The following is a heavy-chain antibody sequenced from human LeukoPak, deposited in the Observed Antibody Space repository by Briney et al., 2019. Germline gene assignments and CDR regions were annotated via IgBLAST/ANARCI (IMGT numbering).Heavy chain of an antibody. D-gene: IGHD3-10*01. CDR1: GYSISSGYY. V-gene: IGHV4-38-2*02. CDR2: IYHSGST. J-gene: IGHJ4*02. CDR3: ARVSYGSGSYYINY. Sequence: SETLSLTCTVSGYSISSGYYWGWIRQPPGKGLEWIGSIYHSGSTYYNPSLKSRVTISVDTSKNQFSLKLSSVTAADTAVYYCARVSYGSGSYYINYWGQGTLVTVSS.